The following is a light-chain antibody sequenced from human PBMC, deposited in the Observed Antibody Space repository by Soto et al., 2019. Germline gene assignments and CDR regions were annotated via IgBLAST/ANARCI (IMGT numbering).Light chain of an antibody. V-gene: IGKV1-5*01. J-gene: IGKJ2*01. CDR2: DAT. CDR3: LQYNTFPHS. CDR1: QMIARW. Sequence: IQITQSPSTLSASVGDTVTLTCRSSQMIARWLAWYQQKPGTAPRLIIYDATSLQSGVPSRFSASASGTDFTLTISSLHPDDFATYYCLQYNTFPHSFGQGTKVDIK.